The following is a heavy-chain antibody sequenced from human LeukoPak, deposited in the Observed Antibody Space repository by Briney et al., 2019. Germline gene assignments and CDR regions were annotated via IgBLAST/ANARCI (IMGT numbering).Heavy chain of an antibody. D-gene: IGHD4-17*01. CDR2: INHSGST. CDR1: GGSFSGYY. Sequence: PSETLSLTCAVYGGSFSGYYWSWIRQPPGKGLEWIGVINHSGSTNYNPSLKSRVTISVDTSKNQFSLKLSSVTAADTAVYYCARKAYGDYDNWFDPWGQGTLVTVSS. J-gene: IGHJ5*02. CDR3: ARKAYGDYDNWFDP. V-gene: IGHV4-34*01.